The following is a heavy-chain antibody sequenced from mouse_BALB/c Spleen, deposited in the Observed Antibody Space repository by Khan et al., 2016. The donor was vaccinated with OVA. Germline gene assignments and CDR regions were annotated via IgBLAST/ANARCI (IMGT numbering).Heavy chain of an antibody. J-gene: IGHJ4*01. V-gene: IGHV2-6-7*01. CDR1: GFSLTGYG. CDR2: IWGDGRT. CDR3: ARAYYGNYREAMDY. Sequence: VQLVESGPGLVAPSQSLSITCTVSGFSLTGYGVNWVRQPPGKGLEWLGMIWGDGRTDYNSALKSRLSISKDNSKSQVFLKMNRLQTDDTARYYCARAYYGNYREAMDYWGQGTSVTVSA. D-gene: IGHD2-10*01.